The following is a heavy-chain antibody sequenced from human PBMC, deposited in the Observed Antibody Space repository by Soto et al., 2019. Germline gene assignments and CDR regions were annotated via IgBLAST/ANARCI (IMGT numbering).Heavy chain of an antibody. CDR2: IVPRFGSP. V-gene: IGHV1-69*06. CDR1: GGTFSDFA. CDR3: ARDRIQLRLGKYSFNAMDV. J-gene: IGHJ6*02. Sequence: QVQLVQSGAEMRKPGSSLRVSCKASGGTFSDFAFSWVRQAPGQGLEWMGGIVPRFGSPNYAQKFRGRVTITADTSTSTVYMELSSLRFDDTAVYFCARDRIQLRLGKYSFNAMDVWGQGTTITVSS. D-gene: IGHD3-16*01.